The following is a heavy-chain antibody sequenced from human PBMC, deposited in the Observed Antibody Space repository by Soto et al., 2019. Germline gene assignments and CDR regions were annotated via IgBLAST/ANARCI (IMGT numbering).Heavy chain of an antibody. CDR3: AAKSDAVVVNYFDY. Sequence: ASVKVSCKASGFTFTSSAVQWVRQARGQRLEWIGWIVVGSGNTNYAQKFQERVTITRDMSTSTAYMELSSLRSEDTAVYYCAAKSDAVVVNYFDYWGQGTLVTVSS. CDR1: GFTFTSSA. J-gene: IGHJ4*02. D-gene: IGHD2-15*01. CDR2: IVVGSGNT. V-gene: IGHV1-58*01.